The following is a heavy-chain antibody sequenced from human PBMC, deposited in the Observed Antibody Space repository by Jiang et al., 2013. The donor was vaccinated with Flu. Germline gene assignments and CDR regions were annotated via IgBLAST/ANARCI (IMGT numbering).Heavy chain of an antibody. CDR3: ARQGSGEWSYFDY. J-gene: IGHJ4*02. CDR2: IYYTGST. CDR1: AGSISSSGYY. D-gene: IGHD2-8*01. V-gene: IGHV4-39*01. Sequence: LLKPSETLSLTCTVSAGSISSSGYYWGWIRQPPGKGLEWIGTIYYTGSTYYNPSLTSRVIISVDTSKNQFSLKLSSVTAADTALYYCARQGSGEWSYFDYWGQGTLVTVSS.